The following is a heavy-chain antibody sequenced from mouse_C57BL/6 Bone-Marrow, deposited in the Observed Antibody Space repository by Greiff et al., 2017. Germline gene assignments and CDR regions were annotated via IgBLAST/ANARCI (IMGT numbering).Heavy chain of an antibody. D-gene: IGHD1-1*01. V-gene: IGHV14-4*01. Sequence: EVQLQQSGAELVRPGASVQLSCTASGFNIKDDYMHWVKQRPEQGLEWIGWIDPENGDTEYASKFQGKATITADTSSNTAYLQLSSLTSEDTAVYYCTTVVATSHWYFDVWGTGTTVTVSS. CDR3: TTVVATSHWYFDV. CDR2: IDPENGDT. CDR1: GFNIKDDY. J-gene: IGHJ1*03.